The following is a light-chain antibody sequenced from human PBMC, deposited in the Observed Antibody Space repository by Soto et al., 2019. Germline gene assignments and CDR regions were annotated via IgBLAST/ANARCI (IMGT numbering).Light chain of an antibody. Sequence: ATLSCRASQSVSSSYLAWYQQKPGQAPRLLIYGASSRATGIPDRFSGSGSGTDFTLTISRLEPEDFAVYYCQQYGSSGTFGQGTKVDIK. J-gene: IGKJ1*01. CDR2: GAS. V-gene: IGKV3-20*01. CDR3: QQYGSSGT. CDR1: QSVSSSY.